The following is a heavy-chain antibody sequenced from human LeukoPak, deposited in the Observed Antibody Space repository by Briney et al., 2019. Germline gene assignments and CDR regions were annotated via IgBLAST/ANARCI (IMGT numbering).Heavy chain of an antibody. J-gene: IGHJ4*02. V-gene: IGHV3-21*01. Sequence: GGSLRLSCAASGFTFSSYSMNWVRQAPGKGLEWVSSISSSSSSYIYYADSVKGRFTISRDNAKNSLYLQMNSLRAEDTAVYYCARDTPSAPPFDYWGQGTLVTVSS. CDR2: ISSSSSSYI. CDR3: ARDTPSAPPFDY. CDR1: GFTFSSYS.